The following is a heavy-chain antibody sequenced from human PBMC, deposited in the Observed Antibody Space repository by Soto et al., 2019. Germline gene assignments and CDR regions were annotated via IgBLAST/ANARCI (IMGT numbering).Heavy chain of an antibody. J-gene: IGHJ6*02. D-gene: IGHD2-15*01. CDR1: GFTFRNHA. CDR2: IAYDGSNA. Sequence: GGALRLSCAASGFTFRNHAMHWVRQAPGKGLECLAVIAYDGSNAFYRDSVKGRFTISRDNSKNTLYLHMNSLRSEDTGVYYCARGDREDILVVVGARPGEYGIDIWGQGTTVTVSS. CDR3: ARGDREDILVVVGARPGEYGIDI. V-gene: IGHV3-30-3*01.